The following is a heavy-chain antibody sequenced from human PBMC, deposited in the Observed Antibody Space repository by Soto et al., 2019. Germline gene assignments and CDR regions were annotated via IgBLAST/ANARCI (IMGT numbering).Heavy chain of an antibody. V-gene: IGHV1-69*01. Sequence: QAQLVQSGAEVKKPGSSVRVSCQASGGTLSSSPVISWVRQAPGQGLEWMGGIVPISWTVNYAQMFQGRVTIPAYESTNTVYMDLPSLRSEDTAVYYSARGGFSGIYFAYWGQVTLVTVSS. CDR3: ARGGFSGIYFAY. CDR2: IVPISWTV. CDR1: GGTLSSSP. D-gene: IGHD5-12*01. J-gene: IGHJ4*02.